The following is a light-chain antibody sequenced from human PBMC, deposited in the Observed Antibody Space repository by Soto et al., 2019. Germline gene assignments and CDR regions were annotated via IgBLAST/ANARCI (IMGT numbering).Light chain of an antibody. Sequence: DMQLTQSPYSVSASVGDRVALTGRASQGISSWFAWYQQKPGKAPKLLIYAASSLQSGVPSRFSGSGSGTEFTLTISSLQPDDFGTYYCQEYNSYTGTFGPGTKVDIK. CDR1: QGISSW. CDR2: AAS. CDR3: QEYNSYTGT. J-gene: IGKJ1*01. V-gene: IGKV1D-16*01.